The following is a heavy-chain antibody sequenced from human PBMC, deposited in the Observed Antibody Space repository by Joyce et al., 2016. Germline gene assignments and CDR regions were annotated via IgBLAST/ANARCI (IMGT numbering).Heavy chain of an antibody. J-gene: IGHJ5*02. Sequence: EVQLLESGGGLVQPGGSLRLSCAVSGFTFSSYAMSWVRQAPGKGLEWVSTISGSGESTYSADSVKGRFTISRDNSKNILYLELNSLRAEDTAVYYCAKVPGAVAGSGGYFDPWGQGTLVTVSS. CDR2: ISGSGEST. CDR3: AKVPGAVAGSGGYFDP. CDR1: GFTFSSYA. V-gene: IGHV3-23*01. D-gene: IGHD6-19*01.